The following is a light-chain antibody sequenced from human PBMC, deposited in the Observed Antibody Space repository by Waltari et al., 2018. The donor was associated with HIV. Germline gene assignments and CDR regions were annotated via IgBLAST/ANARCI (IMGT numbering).Light chain of an antibody. CDR3: QQYSSRPWT. CDR2: GIS. Sequence: EIVMTQSPATLSVSPGVRATLSCRASQRVNSSYLGWYQQKPGQAPRLVIYGISTRATVTPARFSGSGSGTEFTLTISSLQSEDFAVYYCQQYSSRPWTFGQGTKVEIK. CDR1: QRVNSSY. V-gene: IGKV3-15*01. J-gene: IGKJ1*01.